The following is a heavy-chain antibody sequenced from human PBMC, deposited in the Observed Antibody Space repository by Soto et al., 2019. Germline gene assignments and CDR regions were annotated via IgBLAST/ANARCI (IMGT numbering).Heavy chain of an antibody. D-gene: IGHD1-1*01. V-gene: IGHV4-30-4*01. CDR2: IFYSGTT. Sequence: SETLSLTCTVSGDSISSADYYWSWIRQTPGKGLEWIGHIFYSGTTYYNPSLKSRLTISVDTSKNHFSLRLTSVTAADTAVYYCARDLWVEPELYYYGMDVWGQGTTVAVSS. CDR3: ARDLWVEPELYYYGMDV. J-gene: IGHJ6*02. CDR1: GDSISSADYY.